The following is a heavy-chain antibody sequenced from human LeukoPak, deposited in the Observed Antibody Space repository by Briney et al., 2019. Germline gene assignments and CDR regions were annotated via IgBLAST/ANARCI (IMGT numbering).Heavy chain of an antibody. CDR1: GFTFSSYG. D-gene: IGHD5-12*01. J-gene: IGHJ4*02. Sequence: PGSSLRLSCAASGFTFSSYGMHWVRQAPGKGLEWVAVIWYDGSNKYFADSVKGRFTISRDNSKNTLYLQMNSLRAEDTAVYYCARGYSGYDSYFDYWGQGTLVTVSS. CDR3: ARGYSGYDSYFDY. CDR2: IWYDGSNK. V-gene: IGHV3-33*01.